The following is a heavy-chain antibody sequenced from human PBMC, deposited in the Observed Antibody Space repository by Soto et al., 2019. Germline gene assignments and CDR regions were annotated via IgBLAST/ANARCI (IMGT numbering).Heavy chain of an antibody. V-gene: IGHV4-59*01. D-gene: IGHD4-4*01. J-gene: IGHJ6*02. CDR3: ARTTVTPDYYYYGMDV. Sequence: SETLSLTCTVSGGSISSYYWSWIRQPPGKGLEWIGYIYYSGSTNYNPSLKSRVTISVDTSKNQFSLKLSSVTAADTAVYYCARTTVTPDYYYYGMDVWGQGTTVTVSS. CDR1: GGSISSYY. CDR2: IYYSGST.